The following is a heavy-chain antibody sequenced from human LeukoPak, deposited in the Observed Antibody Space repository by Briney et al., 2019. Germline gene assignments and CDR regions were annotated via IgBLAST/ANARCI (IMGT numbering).Heavy chain of an antibody. CDR3: ARGRTTHWYFDL. Sequence: GRSLRLSCAASGFTFSSYGMHWVRQAPGKGLEWVAVIWYDGSNKYYADSVKGRFTISRDNSKNTLYLQMNSLRAEDTAVYYCARGRTTHWYFDLWGRGTLVTVSS. V-gene: IGHV3-33*01. D-gene: IGHD4-17*01. J-gene: IGHJ2*01. CDR2: IWYDGSNK. CDR1: GFTFSSYG.